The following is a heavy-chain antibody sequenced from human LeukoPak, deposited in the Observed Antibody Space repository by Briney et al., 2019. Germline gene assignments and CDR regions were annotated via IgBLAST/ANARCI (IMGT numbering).Heavy chain of an antibody. V-gene: IGHV3-23*01. CDR1: GFIFSSYA. CDR2: ISGSGGST. J-gene: IGHJ4*02. CDR3: AKDRAYDFWSGSFGY. Sequence: GASLTLSCAASGFIFSSYAMSWVRQAPGKGLEWVSAISGSGGSTYYADSVKGRFTISRDNSKNTLYLQMNSLRAEDTAVYYCAKDRAYDFWSGSFGYWGQGTLVTVSS. D-gene: IGHD3-3*01.